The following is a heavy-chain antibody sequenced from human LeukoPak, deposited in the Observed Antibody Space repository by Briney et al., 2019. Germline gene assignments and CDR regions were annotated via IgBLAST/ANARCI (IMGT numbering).Heavy chain of an antibody. CDR1: GGSISSSY. D-gene: IGHD2-8*02. V-gene: IGHV4-59*01. CDR3: ARVRWGIYYYMDV. Sequence: PSETLSLTCTVSGGSISSSYWSWIRQPPGKGLEWIGYIYYSGNTNYNPSLKSRVTISVDTSKNQFSLKLSSVTAADMAVYYCARVRWGIYYYMDVWGKGTTVTVSS. J-gene: IGHJ6*03. CDR2: IYYSGNT.